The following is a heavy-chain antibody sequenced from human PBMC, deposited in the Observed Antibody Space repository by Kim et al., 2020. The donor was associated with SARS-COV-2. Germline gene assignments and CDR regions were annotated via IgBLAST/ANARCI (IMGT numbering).Heavy chain of an antibody. CDR1: GFTFSTYE. V-gene: IGHV3-48*03. Sequence: GGSLRLSCAGSGFTFSTYEMNWVRQAPGKGLEWVSYISGATGSTIYYADSVKGRFTISRDNAKNSQYLQMNSLRAEDTALYYCARVAYMDVWGQGTTVIVSS. CDR3: ARVAYMDV. J-gene: IGHJ6*02. CDR2: ISGATGSTI.